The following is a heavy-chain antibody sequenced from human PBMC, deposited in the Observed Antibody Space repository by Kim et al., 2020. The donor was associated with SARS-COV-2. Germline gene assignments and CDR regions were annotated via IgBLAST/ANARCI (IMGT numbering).Heavy chain of an antibody. D-gene: IGHD3-10*01. CDR2: IKSKTDGGTT. Sequence: GGSLRLSCAASGFTFSNAWMSWVRQAPGKGLEWVGRIKSKTDGGTTDYAAPVKGRFTISRDDSKNTLYLQMNSLKTEDTAVYYCTTGSDRGVRWYYYYGMDVWGQGTTVTVSS. CDR1: GFTFSNAW. CDR3: TTGSDRGVRWYYYYGMDV. V-gene: IGHV3-15*01. J-gene: IGHJ6*02.